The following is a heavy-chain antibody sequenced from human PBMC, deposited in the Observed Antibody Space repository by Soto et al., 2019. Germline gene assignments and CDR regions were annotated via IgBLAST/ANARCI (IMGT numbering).Heavy chain of an antibody. Sequence: EVHLLQSGGDLVQPGGSLRLACAASGFAFSGYAMSWVRQAPGKGLEWVSGISNSGGSTFYADSVKGRFTISRDNSKDTLFLQMNTLRVEDTAVYYCAKTRLYDNNDYHRDGFDVWGPGTVVTVSS. CDR2: ISNSGGST. CDR3: AKTRLYDNNDYHRDGFDV. V-gene: IGHV3-23*01. D-gene: IGHD3-22*01. CDR1: GFAFSGYA. J-gene: IGHJ3*01.